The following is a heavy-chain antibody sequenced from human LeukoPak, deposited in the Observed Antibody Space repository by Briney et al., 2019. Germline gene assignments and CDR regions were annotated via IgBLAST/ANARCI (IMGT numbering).Heavy chain of an antibody. CDR3: ARDPQASYYYDSSGYYSGFDY. V-gene: IGHV1-46*01. CDR2: INPSGGST. D-gene: IGHD3-22*01. J-gene: IGHJ4*02. Sequence: ASVKVSCKASGYTFTSYYMHWVRQAPGQGLEWMGIINPSGGSTSYAQKFQGRVTITADESTSTAYMELSSLRSEDTAVYYCARDPQASYYYDSSGYYSGFDYWGQGTLVTVSS. CDR1: GYTFTSYY.